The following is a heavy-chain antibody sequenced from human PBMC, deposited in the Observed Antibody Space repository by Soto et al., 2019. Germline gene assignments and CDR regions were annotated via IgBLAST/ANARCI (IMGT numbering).Heavy chain of an antibody. V-gene: IGHV3-23*01. J-gene: IGHJ4*02. Sequence: PGGSLRLSCAASGFTFNTHGMTWVRQAPGKGLEWVSAISAAGYNTYYADSVRGRITISRDNSKNTVYLQMNSLGAEDTAVYYCARGTEYCGGECNYLFDSWGQGALVTVSS. CDR3: ARGTEYCGGECNYLFDS. CDR1: GFTFNTHG. CDR2: ISAAGYNT. D-gene: IGHD2-21*01.